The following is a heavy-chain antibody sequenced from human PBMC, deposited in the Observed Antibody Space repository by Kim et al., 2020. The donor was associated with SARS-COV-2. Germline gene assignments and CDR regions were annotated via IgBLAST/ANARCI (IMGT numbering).Heavy chain of an antibody. D-gene: IGHD3-10*01. Sequence: SETLSLTCTVSGGSISGYYWNWIRQPPGKGLEYIGYVYDSGRTNYNPSLKSRVTISVDTSKNQFSLKLTSVTAADTAVYYCARVSGSYRPLDHWGQGTLV. J-gene: IGHJ4*02. V-gene: IGHV4-59*13. CDR2: VYDSGRT. CDR1: GGSISGYY. CDR3: ARVSGSYRPLDH.